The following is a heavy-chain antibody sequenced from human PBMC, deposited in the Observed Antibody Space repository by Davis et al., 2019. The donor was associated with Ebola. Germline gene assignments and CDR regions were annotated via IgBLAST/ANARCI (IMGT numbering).Heavy chain of an antibody. CDR1: GFTFSDYY. D-gene: IGHD3-3*01. J-gene: IGHJ5*02. CDR3: AREATYDFWSGYQNNWFDP. CDR2: IGSSDTTI. V-gene: IGHV3-11*01. Sequence: GESLKISCAASGFTFSDYYISWIRQAPGKGLEWVSYIGSSDTTISYAESVKGRFTISRDNTNNSLYLQMNSLRAEDTAVYYCAREATYDFWSGYQNNWFDPWGQGTLVTVSS.